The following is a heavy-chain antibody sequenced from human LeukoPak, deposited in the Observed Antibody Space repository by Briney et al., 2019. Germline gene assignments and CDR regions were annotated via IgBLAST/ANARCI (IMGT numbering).Heavy chain of an antibody. D-gene: IGHD6-13*01. J-gene: IGHJ3*02. CDR3: ARRYSSSVRDAFDI. CDR1: GLTFSSYS. CDR2: ISSSSSTI. V-gene: IGHV3-48*01. Sequence: GGSLRLSCAASGLTFSSYSMNWVRQAPGKGLEWVSYISSSSSTIYYADSVKGRFTISRDNAKNSLYLQMNSLRAEDTAVYYCARRYSSSVRDAFDIWGQGTMVTVSS.